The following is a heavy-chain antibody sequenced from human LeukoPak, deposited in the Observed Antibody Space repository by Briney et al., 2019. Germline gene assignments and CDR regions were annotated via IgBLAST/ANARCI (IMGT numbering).Heavy chain of an antibody. D-gene: IGHD3-10*01. CDR3: ARLPNSGADLTWFDP. CDR2: IYPGDSDT. J-gene: IGHJ5*02. V-gene: IGHV5-51*01. Sequence: GESLQISCKASGYRFPYHWTAWVRQMPGKGLEWMGIIYPGDSDTRYSPSFQGQVTISTDKSINTAYLQWSSLKASDTAMYYCARLPNSGADLTWFDPWGQGTLVSVSS. CDR1: GYRFPYHW.